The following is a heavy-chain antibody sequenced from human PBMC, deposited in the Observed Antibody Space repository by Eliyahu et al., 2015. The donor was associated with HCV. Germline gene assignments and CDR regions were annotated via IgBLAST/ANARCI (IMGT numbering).Heavy chain of an antibody. CDR1: GGSISSSSYY. V-gene: IGHV4-39*07. D-gene: IGHD2-2*01. Sequence: QLQLQESGPGLVKPSETLSLTCTVSGGSISSSSYYWGWIRQPPGKGLEWIGSIYYSGSTYYNPSLKSRVTISVDTSKNQFSLKLSSVTAADTAVYYCARDGEPAATYHWGQGTLVTVSS. J-gene: IGHJ5*02. CDR2: IYYSGST. CDR3: ARDGEPAATYH.